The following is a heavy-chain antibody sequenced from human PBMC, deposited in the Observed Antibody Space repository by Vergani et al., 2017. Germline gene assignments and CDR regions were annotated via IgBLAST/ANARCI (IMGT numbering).Heavy chain of an antibody. D-gene: IGHD2-2*01. J-gene: IGHJ3*02. V-gene: IGHV4-61*02. CDR1: GGSISSGSYY. CDR2: IYTSGST. Sequence: QVQLQESGPGLVKPSQTLSLTCTVSGGSISSGSYYWSWIRQPAGKGLEWIGRIYTSGSTNYNPSLKSRVTISVDTSKNQFSLKLSSVTAADTAVYYCARDRGGYCSSTSCFDDAFDIWGQGTMVTVSS. CDR3: ARDRGGYCSSTSCFDDAFDI.